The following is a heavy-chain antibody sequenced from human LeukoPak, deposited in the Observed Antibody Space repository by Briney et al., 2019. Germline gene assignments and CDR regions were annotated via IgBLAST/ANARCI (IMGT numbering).Heavy chain of an antibody. V-gene: IGHV3-21*01. CDR1: GFSLVTYG. J-gene: IGHJ4*02. D-gene: IGHD3-3*01. Sequence: PGGFLRLSCAASGFSLVTYGMTWVRQAPGKGLEWVSSMSGSSTYIYTADSLKGRFTISRDNAKNSLYLQMNSLRAEDTAVYLCARAHNYDFWTGSARNDFDYWGQGILVTVSS. CDR3: ARAHNYDFWTGSARNDFDY. CDR2: MSGSSTYI.